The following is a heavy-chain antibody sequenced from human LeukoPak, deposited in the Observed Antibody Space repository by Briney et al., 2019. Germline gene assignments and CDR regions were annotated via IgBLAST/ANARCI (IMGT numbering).Heavy chain of an antibody. CDR1: GFTFSSYS. Sequence: PGGSLRLSCAASGFTFSSYSLNWVRQAPGKGLEWVSSISSSSSYIYYADSVKGRFTISRDNAKNSLYLQMNSLRAEDTAVYYCARKSNSYYYGSGSYYNDYWGQGTLVTVSS. CDR3: ARKSNSYYYGSGSYYNDY. V-gene: IGHV3-21*01. J-gene: IGHJ4*02. CDR2: ISSSSSYI. D-gene: IGHD3-10*01.